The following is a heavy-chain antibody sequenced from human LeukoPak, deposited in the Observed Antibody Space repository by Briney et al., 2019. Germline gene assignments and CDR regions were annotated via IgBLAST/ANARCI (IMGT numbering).Heavy chain of an antibody. V-gene: IGHV3-21*01. J-gene: IGHJ5*02. Sequence: PGGSLRLSCAASGFTFSSYSMNWVRQAPGKGLEWVSSISSSSSYIYYADSVKGRFTISRDNAKNSLYLQMNSLGAEDTAVYYCAKQYYYDSSGYYPWGQGTLVTVSS. CDR2: ISSSSSYI. CDR1: GFTFSSYS. CDR3: AKQYYYDSSGYYP. D-gene: IGHD3-22*01.